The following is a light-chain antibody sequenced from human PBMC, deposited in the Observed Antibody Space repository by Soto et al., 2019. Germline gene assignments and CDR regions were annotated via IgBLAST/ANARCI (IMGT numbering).Light chain of an antibody. V-gene: IGKV3-20*01. CDR1: QSVSSSY. CDR3: QQFNNWPLIT. Sequence: EIVLTQSPGTLSLSPGERATLSCRAIQSVSSSYLAWYQQKPGQAPRLLIYGASSRATGIPDRFSGSGSGTEFTLTISSLQSEDFAVYYCQQFNNWPLITFGQGTRMEI. J-gene: IGKJ5*01. CDR2: GAS.